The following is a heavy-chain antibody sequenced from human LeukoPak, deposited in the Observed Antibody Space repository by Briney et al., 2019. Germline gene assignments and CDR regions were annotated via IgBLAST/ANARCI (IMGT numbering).Heavy chain of an antibody. J-gene: IGHJ4*02. D-gene: IGHD3-22*01. CDR3: AKGYASSGYSVFDY. CDR2: ISWNSGSI. Sequence: PGGSLRLSCAASGFTFDNYAMHWVRQAPGKGLEWVSGISWNSGSIGYADSVKGRFTISRDNAKNSLYLQMNSLRAEDTALYYCAKGYASSGYSVFDYWGQGTLVTVSS. CDR1: GFTFDNYA. V-gene: IGHV3-9*01.